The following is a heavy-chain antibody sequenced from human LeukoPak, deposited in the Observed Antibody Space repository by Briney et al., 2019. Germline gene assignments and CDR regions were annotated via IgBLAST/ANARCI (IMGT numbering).Heavy chain of an antibody. Sequence: GGSLRLSCAASGFTFSTYSMSWVRLAPGKGLEWVSGISGSGANTYYADSVKGRFTISRDNSKNTLYLQMNSLRAEDTAVYYCAKDYGSGSYYNSFTDYWGQGTLVTVSS. CDR3: AKDYGSGSYYNSFTDY. CDR2: ISGSGANT. J-gene: IGHJ4*02. V-gene: IGHV3-23*01. D-gene: IGHD3-10*01. CDR1: GFTFSTYS.